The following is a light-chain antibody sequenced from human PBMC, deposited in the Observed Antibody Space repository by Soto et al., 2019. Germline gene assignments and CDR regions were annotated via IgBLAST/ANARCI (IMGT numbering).Light chain of an antibody. CDR1: QSVISTY. Sequence: EIVFTQSPGTLSLSPGERATLSCRASQSVISTYLAWYQQKPGQAPRLLIYGASSRATGIPDRFSGSGSGTDFTLTISRLEPEDFAVYYCQQYRDSLGTFGQGTKVDIK. CDR2: GAS. J-gene: IGKJ1*01. CDR3: QQYRDSLGT. V-gene: IGKV3-20*01.